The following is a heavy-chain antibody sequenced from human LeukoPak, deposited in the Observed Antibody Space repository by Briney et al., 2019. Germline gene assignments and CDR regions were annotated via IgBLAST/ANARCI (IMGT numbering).Heavy chain of an antibody. V-gene: IGHV1-69*13. Sequence: SVKVSCKASGGTFSSYAISWVRQAPGQGLEWMGGIIPIFGTANYAQKFQGRVTITADESTSTAYMELSSLRSEDTAVYYCARGVLRFSPMPLYYYYMDVWGKGTTVTVSS. CDR2: IIPIFGTA. CDR3: ARGVLRFSPMPLYYYYMDV. J-gene: IGHJ6*03. D-gene: IGHD3-3*01. CDR1: GGTFSSYA.